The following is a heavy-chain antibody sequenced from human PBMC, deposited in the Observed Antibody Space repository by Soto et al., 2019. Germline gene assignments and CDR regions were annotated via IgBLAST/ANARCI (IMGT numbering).Heavy chain of an antibody. CDR1: SGSIGTYF. CDR3: ARERDLKGVMDV. CDR2: IYYSGST. J-gene: IGHJ6*02. V-gene: IGHV4-59*01. Sequence: PXETLSLTCTVSSGSIGTYFWSWIRQPPGKGLEWIGYIYYSGSTNYNPSLKSRVTISVDTSKNQFSLKLSSVTAADTAVYYCARERDLKGVMDVWGQGTTVTVSS.